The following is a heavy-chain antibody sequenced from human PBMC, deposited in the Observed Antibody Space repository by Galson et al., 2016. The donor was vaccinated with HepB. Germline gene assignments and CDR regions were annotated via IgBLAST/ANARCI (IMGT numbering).Heavy chain of an antibody. CDR1: GFTVSNNY. Sequence: SLRLSCAVSGFTVSNNYMSWVRQPPGKGLEWVSLIYSVGSTHYADSVKGRFTISRDSSKNTLYLQMNSLRAEDTAVYYCARDEINGTTGDYWGQGTLVTVSS. CDR3: ARDEINGTTGDY. J-gene: IGHJ4*02. V-gene: IGHV3-53*01. D-gene: IGHD1-7*01. CDR2: IYSVGST.